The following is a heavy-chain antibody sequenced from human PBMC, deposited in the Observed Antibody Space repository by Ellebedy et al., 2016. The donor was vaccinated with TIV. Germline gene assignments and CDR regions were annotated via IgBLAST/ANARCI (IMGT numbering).Heavy chain of an antibody. Sequence: GGSLRLSXAASGFTFSSYAMSWVRQAPGKGLEWLSGISGSGTTTYYADSLRGRFTVSRHNSKNTVYLQMNSLRADDTAVYYCAKGDYGDFLWPFYNWGQGTLVTVSS. CDR3: AKGDYGDFLWPFYN. CDR1: GFTFSSYA. V-gene: IGHV3-23*01. D-gene: IGHD4-17*01. CDR2: ISGSGTTT. J-gene: IGHJ4*02.